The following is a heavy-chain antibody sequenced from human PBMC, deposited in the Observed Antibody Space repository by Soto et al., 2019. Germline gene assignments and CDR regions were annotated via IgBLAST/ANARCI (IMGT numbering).Heavy chain of an antibody. CDR3: ARDSSRNYDVWSGYAK. CDR2: ISSSSSTI. D-gene: IGHD3-3*01. Sequence: GSLRLSCAASGFTFSSYSMNWVRQAPGKGLEWVSYISSSSSTIYYADSVKGRFTISRDNAKNSLYLQMNSLRDEDTAVYYCARDSSRNYDVWSGYAKWGQGTLVSVSS. V-gene: IGHV3-48*02. CDR1: GFTFSSYS. J-gene: IGHJ4*01.